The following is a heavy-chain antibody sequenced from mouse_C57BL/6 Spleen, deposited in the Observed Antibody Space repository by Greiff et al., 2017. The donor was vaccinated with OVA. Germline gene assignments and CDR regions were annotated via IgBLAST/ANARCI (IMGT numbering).Heavy chain of an antibody. CDR3: ARGGKLSFDY. CDR1: GFTFSDYY. J-gene: IGHJ2*01. Sequence: EVQLVESEGGLVQPGSSMKLSCTASGFTFSDYYMAWVRQVPEKGLEWVANINYDGSSTYYLDSLKSRFIISRDNAKNILYLQMSSLKSEDTATYYCARGGKLSFDYWGQGTTLTVSS. CDR2: INYDGSST. D-gene: IGHD2-1*01. V-gene: IGHV5-16*01.